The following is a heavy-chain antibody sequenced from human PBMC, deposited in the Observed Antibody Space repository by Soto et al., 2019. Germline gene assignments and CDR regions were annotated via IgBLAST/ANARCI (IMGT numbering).Heavy chain of an antibody. CDR2: ISFDGSND. CDR3: AQDPPNYYESDGYYLRSAFDY. Sequence: QAGGSLRLFFAASGFTVNIGDSHWVCKAQGKGQEWVALISFDGSNDYYAGSVKGRFTISRDNSNNALYLQMNSLRADDTAVYYCAQDPPNYYESDGYYLRSAFDYWCQRTIVTDS. V-gene: IGHV3-30*18. CDR1: GFTVNIGD. J-gene: IGHJ3*01. D-gene: IGHD3-22*01.